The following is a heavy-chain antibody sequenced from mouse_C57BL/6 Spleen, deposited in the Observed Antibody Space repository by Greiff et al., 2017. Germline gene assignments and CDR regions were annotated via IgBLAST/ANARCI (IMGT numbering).Heavy chain of an antibody. Sequence: DVHLVESGPGLVKPSQSLSLTCSVTGYSITSGYYWNWIRQFPGNKLEWMGYISYDGSNNYNPSLKNRISITRDTSKNQFFLKLNSVTTEDTATYYCARRDYGYAWFAYWGQGTLVTVSA. D-gene: IGHD2-2*01. V-gene: IGHV3-6*01. CDR3: ARRDYGYAWFAY. CDR2: ISYDGSN. J-gene: IGHJ3*01. CDR1: GYSITSGYY.